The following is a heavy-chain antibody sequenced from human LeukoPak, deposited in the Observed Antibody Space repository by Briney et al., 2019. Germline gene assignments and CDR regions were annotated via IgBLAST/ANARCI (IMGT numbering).Heavy chain of an antibody. D-gene: IGHD3-3*01. Sequence: SETLSLTCAVYGGSFSGYYWSWIRQPPGKGLEWIGEINQSGSTNYNPSLKSRVTISVDTSKNQFSLKLSSVTAADTAVYYCARGVRVFGVVIKVSDYYGMDVWGQGTTVTVSS. CDR3: ARGVRVFGVVIKVSDYYGMDV. J-gene: IGHJ6*02. V-gene: IGHV4-34*01. CDR1: GGSFSGYY. CDR2: INQSGST.